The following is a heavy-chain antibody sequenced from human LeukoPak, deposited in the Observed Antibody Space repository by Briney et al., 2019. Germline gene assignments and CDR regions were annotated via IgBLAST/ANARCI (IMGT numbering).Heavy chain of an antibody. CDR3: AKASLLRRAFDI. V-gene: IGHV3-30*02. Sequence: GESLKISCAASGFTFSSYGMHWVRQAPGKGLEWVAFIRYDGSNKYYADSVKSRFTISRDNSKNTLYLQMNSLRAEDTAVYYCAKASLLRRAFDIWGQGTMVTVSS. J-gene: IGHJ3*02. D-gene: IGHD2-15*01. CDR1: GFTFSSYG. CDR2: IRYDGSNK.